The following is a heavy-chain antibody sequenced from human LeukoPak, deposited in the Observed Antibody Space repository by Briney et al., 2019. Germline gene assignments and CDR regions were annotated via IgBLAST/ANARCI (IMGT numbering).Heavy chain of an antibody. CDR3: ARFPDYGDYGMDV. D-gene: IGHD4-17*01. Sequence: ASVKVSYKASGYTFTGYYMHWVRQAPGQGLEWMGWINPNSGGTNYAQKFQGRVTMTRDTSISTAYMELSRLRSDDTAVYYCARFPDYGDYGMDVWGQGTTVTVSS. J-gene: IGHJ6*02. CDR2: INPNSGGT. CDR1: GYTFTGYY. V-gene: IGHV1-2*02.